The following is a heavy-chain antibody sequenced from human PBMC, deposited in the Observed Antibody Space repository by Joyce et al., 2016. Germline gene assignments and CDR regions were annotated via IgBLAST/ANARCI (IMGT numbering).Heavy chain of an antibody. Sequence: EVQLVESGGGLVQPGGSLRLSCAASGLTFNSYWMHWVRQAPGKGLVWVSRIHSDGRNAGYADSVTGRFTTSRDNAKNTLYLQMNTVRPEDTAVYFCVRQVSSDYGDYADWFDPWGQGTLVTVAS. CDR3: VRQVSSDYGDYADWFDP. D-gene: IGHD4-17*01. J-gene: IGHJ5*02. CDR1: GLTFNSYW. V-gene: IGHV3-74*01. CDR2: IHSDGRNA.